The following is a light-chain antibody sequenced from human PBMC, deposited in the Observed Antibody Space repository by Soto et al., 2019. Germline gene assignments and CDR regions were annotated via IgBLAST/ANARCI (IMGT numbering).Light chain of an antibody. V-gene: IGKV3-20*01. CDR1: QSVSSSY. J-gene: IGKJ1*01. CDR2: GAS. CDR3: RQYGTPPPGT. Sequence: IVLTQSPGTLSLSPGERATLSCRASQSVSSSYLAWYQQKPGQAPRLLIYGASSRATGIPDRFSGSGSGTDFPLTISKLEPEDFEVYYCRQYGTPPPGTSGQGTKVEIK.